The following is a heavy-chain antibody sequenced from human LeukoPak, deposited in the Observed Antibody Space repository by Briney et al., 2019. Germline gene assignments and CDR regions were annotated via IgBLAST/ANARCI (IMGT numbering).Heavy chain of an antibody. CDR2: IYYTGTT. Sequence: SETPSLTCTVGGGSLSGHYWGWIRQPPGKGLELVGHIYYTGTTFYNPSLNSRVTITLDTSRNQFSLRLTSVIAADTAVYYCARFSWGCSTASCYLTNWGQGALVTVSS. D-gene: IGHD2-2*01. CDR1: GGSLSGHY. V-gene: IGHV4-59*11. J-gene: IGHJ4*02. CDR3: ARFSWGCSTASCYLTN.